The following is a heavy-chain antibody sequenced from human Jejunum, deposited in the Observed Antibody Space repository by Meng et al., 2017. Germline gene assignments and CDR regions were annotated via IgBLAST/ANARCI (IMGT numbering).Heavy chain of an antibody. CDR2: TSYDGRNK. D-gene: IGHD6-13*01. CDR3: ARVIYISSLDCYFDR. Sequence: GESLKISCVASGFMFNFYTMHWVRQAPGKGLEWVAGTSYDGRNKYYADSVKGRFTISRDNVKKTLYLQMDSLRSEYTAVYYFARVIYISSLDCYFDRWGRGTLVTVSS. CDR1: GFMFNFYT. V-gene: IGHV3-30*01. J-gene: IGHJ2*01.